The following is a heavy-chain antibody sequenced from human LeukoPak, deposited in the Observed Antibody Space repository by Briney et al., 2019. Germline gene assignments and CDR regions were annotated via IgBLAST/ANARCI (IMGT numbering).Heavy chain of an antibody. Sequence: SETLSLTCTVSGGSVSSTSYYWGWIRQPPGKGLEWIGSIYYSGSTYYNPSLKSRVTISVDTSKNQFSLKLSPVTAADTAVYYCARDNKPFCCSSTSCSYYYYGMDVWGQGTTVTVSS. J-gene: IGHJ6*02. CDR2: IYYSGST. CDR3: ARDNKPFCCSSTSCSYYYYGMDV. D-gene: IGHD2-2*01. CDR1: GGSVSSTSYY. V-gene: IGHV4-39*07.